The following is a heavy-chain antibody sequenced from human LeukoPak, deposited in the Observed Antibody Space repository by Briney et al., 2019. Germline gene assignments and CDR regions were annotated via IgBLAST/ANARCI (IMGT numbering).Heavy chain of an antibody. J-gene: IGHJ5*02. V-gene: IGHV4-30-4*01. CDR3: ARPYYYDSRIDP. CDR1: GGSISRGDYH. Sequence: SETLSLTCTVSGGSISRGDYHWSSIRQPPGKGLEWIAYMYYSGSTYYNQSLKSRVTMSADTSKNQLSLKLSSVTAADTAVYYCARPYYYDSRIDPWGQGILVTVSS. CDR2: MYYSGST. D-gene: IGHD3-22*01.